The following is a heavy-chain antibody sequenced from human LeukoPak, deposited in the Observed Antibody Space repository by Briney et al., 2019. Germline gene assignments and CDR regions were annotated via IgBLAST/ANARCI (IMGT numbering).Heavy chain of an antibody. CDR2: MYYSGST. CDR3: ARVSGWNPLEAAHLDY. D-gene: IGHD6-19*01. CDR1: GGSISSSSYY. Sequence: SETLSLTCTVSGGSISSSSYYWGWIRQPPGKGLEWIGSMYYSGSTYYNPSLKSRVTISVDTSKNQFSLKMRSMTAADTAVYYCARVSGWNPLEAAHLDYWGQGTLVTVSS. V-gene: IGHV4-39*07. J-gene: IGHJ4*02.